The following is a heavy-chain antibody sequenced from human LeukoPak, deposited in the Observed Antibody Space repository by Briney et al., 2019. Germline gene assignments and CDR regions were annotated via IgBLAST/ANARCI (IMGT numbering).Heavy chain of an antibody. J-gene: IGHJ4*02. CDR1: GGSISSSSYY. CDR3: AREIAVTGTTFDQ. D-gene: IGHD6-19*01. CDR2: IYYSGST. Sequence: SETLSLTCTVSGGSISSSSYYWGWIRQPPGKGLEWIGSIYYSGSTYYNPSLKSRVTISVDTSKNQFSLKLSSVTAADTAVYYCAREIAVTGTTFDQWGQGTLVTVSS. V-gene: IGHV4-39*07.